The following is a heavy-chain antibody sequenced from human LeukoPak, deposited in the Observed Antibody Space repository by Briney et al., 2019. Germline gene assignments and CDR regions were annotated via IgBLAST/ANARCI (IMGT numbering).Heavy chain of an antibody. V-gene: IGHV3-20*01. D-gene: IGHD3-10*01. CDR3: AREGGFGVLYWFDP. CDR2: INWNGGST. Sequence: PGGSLRLSCAASGFTFDDYGMSWVRQAPGKGLEWVSGINWNGGSTGYADSVKGRFTISRDNAKNSLYLQMNSLRAEDTALYHCAREGGFGVLYWFDPWGQGTLVTVSS. J-gene: IGHJ5*02. CDR1: GFTFDDYG.